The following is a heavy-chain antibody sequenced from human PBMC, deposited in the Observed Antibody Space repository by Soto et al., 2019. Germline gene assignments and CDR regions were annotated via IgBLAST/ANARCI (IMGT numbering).Heavy chain of an antibody. CDR1: GYTFPGYY. Sequence: ASVKVSCKASGYTFPGYYMHWVRQAPGQGLEWMGWINPSSGGTNYAQKFQGWVTMTRDTSISTAYMELSRLRSDDTAVYYCARGGSIAARPRGTFDYWGQGTLVNVSS. V-gene: IGHV1-2*04. J-gene: IGHJ4*02. CDR3: ARGGSIAARPRGTFDY. D-gene: IGHD6-6*01. CDR2: INPSSGGT.